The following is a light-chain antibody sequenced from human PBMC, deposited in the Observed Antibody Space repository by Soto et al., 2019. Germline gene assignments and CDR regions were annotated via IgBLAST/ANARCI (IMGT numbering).Light chain of an antibody. Sequence: EIVLTQSPGTLSLSPGERATLSCRASQSVSSSYLAWYQQKPGQAPRLLIYGASSRATGIPDRFSGSGSGTDFPLTISRLEPEDVAVYYCQQYGSSPPGFGGGTKVEIK. V-gene: IGKV3-20*01. CDR2: GAS. CDR3: QQYGSSPPG. CDR1: QSVSSSY. J-gene: IGKJ4*01.